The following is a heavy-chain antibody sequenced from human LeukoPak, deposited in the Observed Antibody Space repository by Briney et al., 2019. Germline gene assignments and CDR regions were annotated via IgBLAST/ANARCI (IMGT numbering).Heavy chain of an antibody. D-gene: IGHD5-12*01. CDR3: ARDSWLGDLGDY. V-gene: IGHV4-4*07. CDR2: IYTSGST. Sequence: SETLSLTCTVSGGSINSYYWSWIRQPAGKGLEWIGRIYTSGSTNYNPSLKSRVTMSIDTSKSQFSLKLSSVTAADTAVYYCARDSWLGDLGDYWGQGTLVTVSS. J-gene: IGHJ4*02. CDR1: GGSINSYY.